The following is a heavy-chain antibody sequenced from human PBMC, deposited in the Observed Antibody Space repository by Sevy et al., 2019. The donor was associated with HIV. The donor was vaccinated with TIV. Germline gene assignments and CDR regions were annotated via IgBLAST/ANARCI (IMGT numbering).Heavy chain of an antibody. Sequence: SETLSLTCTVSGXXISSSSYYWGWIRQPPGKGLEWIGSIYYSGSTYYNPSLKSRVTISVDTSKNQFSLKLSSVTAADTAVYYCARLYRGNXFDPWGQGTLVTVSS. CDR3: ARLYRGNXFDP. CDR2: IYYSGST. J-gene: IGHJ5*02. V-gene: IGHV4-39*01. D-gene: IGHD2-2*01. CDR1: GXXISSSSYY.